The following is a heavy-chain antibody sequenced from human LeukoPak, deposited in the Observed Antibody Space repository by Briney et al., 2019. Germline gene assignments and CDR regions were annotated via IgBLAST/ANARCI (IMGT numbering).Heavy chain of an antibody. V-gene: IGHV1-8*01. CDR1: GYTFTSYD. CDR3: ARGPLWFGELLKTDWYFDL. CDR2: MNPNSGNT. J-gene: IGHJ2*01. Sequence: GASVKVSCKASGYTFTSYDINWVRQATGQGLEWMGWMNPNSGNTGYAQKFQGRVTMTRNTSISTAYMELSSLRSEDTAVYYCARGPLWFGELLKTDWYFDLWGRGTLVTVSS. D-gene: IGHD3-10*01.